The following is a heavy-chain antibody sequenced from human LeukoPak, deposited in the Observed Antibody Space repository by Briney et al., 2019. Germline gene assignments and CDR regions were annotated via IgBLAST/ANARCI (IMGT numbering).Heavy chain of an antibody. V-gene: IGHV3-23*01. CDR3: AEVKYQLLVGGGFDY. J-gene: IGHJ4*02. CDR2: ISGSGGST. D-gene: IGHD2-2*01. Sequence: GGSLRLSCAASGFTFSSYAMSWVRQAPGKGLEWVSAISGSGGSTYYADSVKGRFTISRDNSKNTLYLQMNSLRAEDTAVYYCAEVKYQLLVGGGFDYWGQGTLVTVSS. CDR1: GFTFSSYA.